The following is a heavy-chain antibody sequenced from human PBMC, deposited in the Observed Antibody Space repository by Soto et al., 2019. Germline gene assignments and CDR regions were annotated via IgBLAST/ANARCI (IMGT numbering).Heavy chain of an antibody. J-gene: IGHJ4*02. CDR3: ANDTPRIPMVRGLLDY. V-gene: IGHV3-23*01. Sequence: PGGSLRLSCAASGFTFSSYAMSWVRQAPGKGLEWVSAISGSGGSTYYADSVKGRFTISRDNSKNTLYLQMNSLRAEDTAVYYCANDTPRIPMVRGLLDYWGQGTLVTVSS. D-gene: IGHD3-10*01. CDR1: GFTFSSYA. CDR2: ISGSGGST.